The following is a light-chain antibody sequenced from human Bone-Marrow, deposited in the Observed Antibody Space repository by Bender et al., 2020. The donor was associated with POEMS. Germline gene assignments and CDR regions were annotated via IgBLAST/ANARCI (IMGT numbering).Light chain of an antibody. CDR3: CSYAGSSTLV. CDR2: EVS. J-gene: IGLJ2*01. CDR1: NSDVGTYNL. Sequence: QSALTQPASVSGSPVQSITISCTGANSDVGTYNLVSWFQQHPGKAPKLMIYEVSKRPSGVSNRFSGSKSGNTASLTISGLQAEDEADYYCCSYAGSSTLVFGGGTKLTVL. V-gene: IGLV2-23*02.